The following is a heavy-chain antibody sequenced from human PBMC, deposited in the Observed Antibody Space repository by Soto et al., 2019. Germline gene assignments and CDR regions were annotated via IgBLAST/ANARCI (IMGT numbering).Heavy chain of an antibody. V-gene: IGHV3-23*01. J-gene: IGHJ6*02. CDR3: AKGGYCSSTSCYSDYGTDV. D-gene: IGHD2-2*01. CDR2: ISGSGGST. Sequence: GGSLRLSCAASGFTFSSYAMSWVRQAPGKGLEWVSAISGSGGSTYYADSVKGRFTISRDNSKNTLYLQMNSLRAEDTAVYYCAKGGYCSSTSCYSDYGTDVWGQGTTVTVSS. CDR1: GFTFSSYA.